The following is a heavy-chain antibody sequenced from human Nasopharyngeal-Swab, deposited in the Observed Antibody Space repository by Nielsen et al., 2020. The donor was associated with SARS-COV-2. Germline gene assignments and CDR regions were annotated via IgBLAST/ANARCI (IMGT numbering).Heavy chain of an antibody. Sequence: GESLKISCTASGFTFGDYAMSWVRQAPGKGLEWVGFIRSKAYGGTTEYAASAKGRFTISRDDSKSIAYLQMNSLKTEDTAVYYCTRGDSGSYQGYYYGMDVWGQGTTVTVSS. CDR1: GFTFGDYA. CDR2: IRSKAYGGTT. CDR3: TRGDSGSYQGYYYGMDV. V-gene: IGHV3-49*04. J-gene: IGHJ6*02. D-gene: IGHD1-26*01.